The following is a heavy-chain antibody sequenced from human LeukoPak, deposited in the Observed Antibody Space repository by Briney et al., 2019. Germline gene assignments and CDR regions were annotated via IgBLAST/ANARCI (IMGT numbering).Heavy chain of an antibody. D-gene: IGHD1-14*01. J-gene: IGHJ4*02. CDR1: GFTFSTYA. Sequence: GGSLRLSCAVSGFTFSTYAMSWVRQAPGKGLEWVSAISGSGGKTYCADSVKGRFTISRDNSKNTLYLQMNSLRAEDTAVYYCAKETARPAGVFEYWGQGTRVTVSS. CDR3: AKETARPAGVFEY. CDR2: ISGSGGKT. V-gene: IGHV3-23*01.